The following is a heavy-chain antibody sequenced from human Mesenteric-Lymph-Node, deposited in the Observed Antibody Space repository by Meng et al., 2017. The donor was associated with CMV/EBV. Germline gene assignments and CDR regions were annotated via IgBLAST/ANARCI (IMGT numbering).Heavy chain of an antibody. CDR3: ARQVLDIVVIPAAIDF. V-gene: IGHV3-7*03. CDR2: IKQDGSEK. J-gene: IGHJ4*02. Sequence: GGSLRLSCAASGFTFSSYWMSWVRQAPGKGLEWVANIKQDGSEKDYVDSVKGRFTISRDNARDSIYLQLNSLRAEDTAVYYCARQVLDIVVIPAAIDFWGLGTLVTVSS. CDR1: GFTFSSYW. D-gene: IGHD2-2*01.